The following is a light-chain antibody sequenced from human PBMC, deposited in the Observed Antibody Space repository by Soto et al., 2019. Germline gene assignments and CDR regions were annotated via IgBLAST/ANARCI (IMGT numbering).Light chain of an antibody. CDR2: GAS. V-gene: IGKV3-20*01. Sequence: VLTQSPGTLSLSPGERATLSCRASQSVGSSDLAWYQQQPGQAPRLLIYGASSRATGIPDRFSGSGSGIDFTLTISRLEPEDFAVYYCQHYGSSRTFGQGTKVEIK. CDR3: QHYGSSRT. CDR1: QSVGSSD. J-gene: IGKJ1*01.